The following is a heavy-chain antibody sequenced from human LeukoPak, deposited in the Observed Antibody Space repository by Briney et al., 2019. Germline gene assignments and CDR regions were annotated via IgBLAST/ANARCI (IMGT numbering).Heavy chain of an antibody. CDR1: GFTFGSSA. Sequence: GGSLRLSCAASGFTFGSSAMSWVRQAPGKGLEWVGRIKSKTDGGTTDYAAPVKGRFTISRDDSKNTLYLQMNSLKTEDTAVYYCTTGNYYDSSGYMYWGQGTLVTVSS. CDR3: TTGNYYDSSGYMY. V-gene: IGHV3-15*01. J-gene: IGHJ4*02. CDR2: IKSKTDGGTT. D-gene: IGHD3-22*01.